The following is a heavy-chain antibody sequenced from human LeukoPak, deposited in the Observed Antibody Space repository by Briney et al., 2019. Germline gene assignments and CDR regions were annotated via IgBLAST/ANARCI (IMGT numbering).Heavy chain of an antibody. D-gene: IGHD3-22*01. CDR1: GYTFTGYY. Sequence: VSVKVSCKASGYTFTGYYMHWVRQAPGQGLEWMGWINPNSGGTNYAQKFQGRVTMTRDTSISTAYMELSRLRSDDTAVYYCARDLDYYDSSGYWGQGTLVTVSS. CDR3: ARDLDYYDSSGY. CDR2: INPNSGGT. V-gene: IGHV1-2*02. J-gene: IGHJ4*02.